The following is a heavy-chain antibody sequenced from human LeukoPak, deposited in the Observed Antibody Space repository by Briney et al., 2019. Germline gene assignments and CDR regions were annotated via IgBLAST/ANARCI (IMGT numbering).Heavy chain of an antibody. CDR1: GFTFGDYA. V-gene: IGHV3-49*04. CDR2: IRSKAYGGTT. Sequence: SGGSLRLSCTASGFTFGDYAMSWVRQAPGKGLEWVGFIRSKAYGGTTEYAASVKGRFTTSRDDSKSIAYLQMNSLKTEDTAVYYCAREEYSGSYYFDYWGQGTLVTVSS. D-gene: IGHD1-26*01. J-gene: IGHJ4*02. CDR3: AREEYSGSYYFDY.